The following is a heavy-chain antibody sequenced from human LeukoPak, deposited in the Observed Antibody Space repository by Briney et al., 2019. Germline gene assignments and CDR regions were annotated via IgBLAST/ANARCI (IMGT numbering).Heavy chain of an antibody. J-gene: IGHJ6*02. D-gene: IGHD3-10*01. V-gene: IGHV3-20*01. CDR1: GSTFSSNW. CDR2: INWNGGST. CDR3: ARSGLVRGVIIRYYGMDV. Sequence: GGSLRLSCVASGSTFSSNWMSWVRQAPGKGLEWVSGINWNGGSTGYADSVKGRFTISRDNAKNSLYLQMNSLRAEDTALYHCARSGLVRGVIIRYYGMDVWGQGTTVTVSS.